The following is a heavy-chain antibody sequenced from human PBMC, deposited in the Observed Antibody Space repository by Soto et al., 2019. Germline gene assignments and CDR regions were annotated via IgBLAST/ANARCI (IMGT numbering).Heavy chain of an antibody. CDR3: ARIVVIPAAPDYYNYYGVDV. J-gene: IGHJ6*02. D-gene: IGHD2-2*01. CDR1: GDSIISSNYY. Sequence: SETLSLTCTVSGDSIISSNYYWAWIRQSPGKGLEWIGNMYYSGSTYYNLSLKSRVTMSVDTSKNQLSLKISSVTAADTSVYCCARIVVIPAAPDYYNYYGVDVWGQGTTVTVSS. CDR2: MYYSGST. V-gene: IGHV4-39*01.